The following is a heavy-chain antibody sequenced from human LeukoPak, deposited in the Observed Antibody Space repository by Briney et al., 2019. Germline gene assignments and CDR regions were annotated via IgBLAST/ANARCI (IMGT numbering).Heavy chain of an antibody. CDR1: GFTVSSNY. CDR3: ARDISSWYFDL. D-gene: IGHD3-16*02. J-gene: IGHJ2*01. Sequence: PGGSLRLSCAASGFTVSSNYMSWVRQAPGKGLEWVSVIYSGGSTYYADSVKGRFTISRDNSQNTLYLQMNSLRAEDTAVYYCARDISSWYFDLWGRGTLVTVSS. V-gene: IGHV3-53*01. CDR2: IYSGGST.